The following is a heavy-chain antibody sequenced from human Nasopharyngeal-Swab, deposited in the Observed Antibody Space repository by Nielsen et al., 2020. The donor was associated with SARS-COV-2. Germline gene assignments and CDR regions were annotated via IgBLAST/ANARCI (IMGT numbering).Heavy chain of an antibody. CDR3: ARASYRGYYYMDV. J-gene: IGHJ6*03. Sequence: WIRERAGKGLLWVSRINTDGSSTPYADSVKGRFTISRDNAKNTLYLQMNSLRAEDTAVYYCARASYRGYYYMDVWGKGTTVTVSS. V-gene: IGHV3-74*01. D-gene: IGHD1-26*01. CDR2: INTDGSST.